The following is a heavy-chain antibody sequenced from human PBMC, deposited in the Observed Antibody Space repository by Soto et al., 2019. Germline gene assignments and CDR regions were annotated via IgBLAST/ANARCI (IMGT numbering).Heavy chain of an antibody. D-gene: IGHD4-4*01. Sequence: GGSLRLSCGASGFTFSSYVMNWVRQAPGKGLEWVSTISAGGGSTYCADSVQGRFTISRDNSKNTLYLQMNSLRAEDTAVYYCAKQITTVTPYFFDYWGQGTLVTVSS. CDR1: GFTFSSYV. V-gene: IGHV3-23*01. CDR3: AKQITTVTPYFFDY. CDR2: ISAGGGST. J-gene: IGHJ4*02.